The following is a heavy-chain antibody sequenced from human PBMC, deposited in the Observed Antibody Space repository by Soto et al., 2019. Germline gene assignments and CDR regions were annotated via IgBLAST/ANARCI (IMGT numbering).Heavy chain of an antibody. J-gene: IGHJ5*02. CDR3: ARGPSMGWFDP. CDR1: GGSFXGYY. V-gene: IGHV4-34*01. Sequence: PSETLSLTCAVYGGSFXGYYWSWIRQPPGKGLEWIGEINHSGSTNYNPSLKSRVTISVDTSKNQFSLKLSSVTAADTAVYYCARGPSMGWFDPWGQGTLVTVSS. D-gene: IGHD3-10*01. CDR2: INHSGST.